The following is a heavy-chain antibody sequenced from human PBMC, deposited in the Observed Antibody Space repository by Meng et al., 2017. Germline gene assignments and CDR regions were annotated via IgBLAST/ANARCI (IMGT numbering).Heavy chain of an antibody. J-gene: IGHJ4*02. CDR3: ARGFFSRYYDSSGYVAGY. Sequence: ASVKVSCKASGYTFTSYDINWVRQAAGQGLEWMGWMNPNSGNTGYAQKFQGRVTMTRNTSISTAYMELSSLRSEDTAVYYCARGFFSRYYDSSGYVAGYWGQGTLVTVS. V-gene: IGHV1-8*01. CDR1: GYTFTSYD. D-gene: IGHD3-22*01. CDR2: MNPNSGNT.